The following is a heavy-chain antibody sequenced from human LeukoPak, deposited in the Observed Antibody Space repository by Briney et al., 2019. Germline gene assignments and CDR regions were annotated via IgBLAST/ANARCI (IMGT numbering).Heavy chain of an antibody. CDR1: GFLFRSYD. D-gene: IGHD6-13*01. Sequence: GGSLRLSCEASGFLFRSYDMAWVRQAPGKGLDWIAYIGGRTNFIFYADSVKGRFTISRDNANSSLFLQMNSLRPEDTALYYCVRDLAAAGTWFDYWGQGTLVGVSS. J-gene: IGHJ4*02. V-gene: IGHV3-48*03. CDR2: IGGRTNFI. CDR3: VRDLAAAGTWFDY.